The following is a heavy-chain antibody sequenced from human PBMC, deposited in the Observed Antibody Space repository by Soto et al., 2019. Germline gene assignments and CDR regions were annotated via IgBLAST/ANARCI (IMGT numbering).Heavy chain of an antibody. Sequence: SETMSLTCTVSGGSISSSSYYWGWIRQPPGKGLEWIGSIYYSGSTYYNPSLKSRVTISVDTSKNQFSLKLSSVTAADTAVYYCARHRMGPVRGLDAFDIWGQGTMVTVSS. CDR3: ARHRMGPVRGLDAFDI. J-gene: IGHJ3*02. V-gene: IGHV4-39*01. D-gene: IGHD3-16*01. CDR1: GGSISSSSYY. CDR2: IYYSGST.